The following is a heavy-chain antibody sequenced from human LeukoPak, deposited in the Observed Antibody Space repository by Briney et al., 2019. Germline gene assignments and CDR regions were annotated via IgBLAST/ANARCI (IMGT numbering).Heavy chain of an antibody. CDR1: GGSISSYY. D-gene: IGHD1-26*01. J-gene: IGHJ4*02. CDR2: IYYSGST. CDR3: ARGGSYYDY. V-gene: IGHV4-59*01. Sequence: PAETLSLTCTVSGGSISSYYWSRLGQPPGKGLEWIGYIYYSGSTNYNPSLKSRVTMSVDTSKNHFPLKLSSVTAADTAVYYCARGGSYYDYWGQGTLVTVSS.